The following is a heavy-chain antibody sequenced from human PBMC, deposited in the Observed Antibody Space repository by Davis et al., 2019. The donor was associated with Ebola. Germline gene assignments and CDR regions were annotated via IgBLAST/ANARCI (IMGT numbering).Heavy chain of an antibody. D-gene: IGHD6-6*01. J-gene: IGHJ6*02. V-gene: IGHV3-23*01. Sequence: GGSLRLSCAASGFSFSSYAMSWVRQAPGKGLEWVSAISGSGGTTYYADSVKGRFTISRDNSKNTLYLQMNSLRAEDTAVYYCAREDSSSIYYYYGMDVWGQGTTVTVSS. CDR1: GFSFSSYA. CDR3: AREDSSSIYYYYGMDV. CDR2: ISGSGGTT.